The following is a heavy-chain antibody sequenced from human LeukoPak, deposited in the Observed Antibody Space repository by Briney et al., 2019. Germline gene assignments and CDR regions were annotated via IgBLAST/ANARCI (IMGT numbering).Heavy chain of an antibody. V-gene: IGHV3-30*02. CDR2: IRYDGSNK. Sequence: GGSLRLSCAASGFTFSSYGMHWVRHAPGKGLEWVAFIRYDGSNKYYADSVKGRFTISRDNSKNTLYLQMNSLRAEDTAVYYCAKDARYDYAFDIWGQGTMVTVSS. CDR1: GFTFSSYG. D-gene: IGHD5-12*01. CDR3: AKDARYDYAFDI. J-gene: IGHJ3*02.